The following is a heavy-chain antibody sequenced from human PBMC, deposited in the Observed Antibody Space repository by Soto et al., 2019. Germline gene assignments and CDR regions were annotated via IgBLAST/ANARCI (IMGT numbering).Heavy chain of an antibody. D-gene: IGHD3-9*01. V-gene: IGHV4-61*01. CDR3: ARDRADILTGPLTYYGMDV. Sequence: QVQLQESGPGLVKPSETLSLTCTVSGGSVSSGSYYWSWIRQPPGKGLEWIGYIYYSGSTNYNPSLKSRVTISVDTSKNQFSLKLSSVTAADTAVYYCARDRADILTGPLTYYGMDVWGQGTTVTVSS. J-gene: IGHJ6*02. CDR1: GGSVSSGSYY. CDR2: IYYSGST.